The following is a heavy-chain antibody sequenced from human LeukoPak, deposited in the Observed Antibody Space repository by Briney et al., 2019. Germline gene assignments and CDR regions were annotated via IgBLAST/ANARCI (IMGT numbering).Heavy chain of an antibody. D-gene: IGHD1-7*01. J-gene: IGHJ6*02. CDR3: ATDRVTGTTFGMDV. Sequence: GGSLRLSCAASGFTFSSYGMHWVRQAPGKGLECVAVISYDGSNKYYADSVKGRFTISRDNSRNTLYLQMNRLRAEDTAVYYCATDRVTGTTFGMDVWGQGTTVTVSS. CDR2: ISYDGSNK. V-gene: IGHV3-30*03. CDR1: GFTFSSYG.